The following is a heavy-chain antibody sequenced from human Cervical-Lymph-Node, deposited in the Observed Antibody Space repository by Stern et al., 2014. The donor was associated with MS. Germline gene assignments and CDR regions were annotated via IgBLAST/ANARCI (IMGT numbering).Heavy chain of an antibody. CDR1: GYIFTAYY. CDR3: TRALRIADRPSPGGHWFDP. Sequence: QVQLVESGAEVEKPGASVKVSCKASGYIFTAYYLHWVRQAPGQGLEWMGRINPKSGGTSYAQSFQGRVPLTRDTSITTAYMDLSRLTSDDTAVYYCTRALRIADRPSPGGHWFDPWGQGTLVIVSS. V-gene: IGHV1-2*02. J-gene: IGHJ5*02. D-gene: IGHD6-6*01. CDR2: INPKSGGT.